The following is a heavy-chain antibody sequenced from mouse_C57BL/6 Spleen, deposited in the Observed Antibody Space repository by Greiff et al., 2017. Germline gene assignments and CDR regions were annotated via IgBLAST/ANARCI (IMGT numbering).Heavy chain of an antibody. V-gene: IGHV1-15*01. CDR1: GYTFTDYE. CDR2: IDPETGGT. CDR3: TRRGSWFAY. J-gene: IGHJ3*01. Sequence: VQLQQSGAELVRPGASVTLSCKASGYTFTDYEMHWVKQTPVHGLEWIGAIDPETGGTAYNQKFKGKAILTADTSSSTAYMELRSLTSEDSAVYYCTRRGSWFAYWGQGTLVTVSA.